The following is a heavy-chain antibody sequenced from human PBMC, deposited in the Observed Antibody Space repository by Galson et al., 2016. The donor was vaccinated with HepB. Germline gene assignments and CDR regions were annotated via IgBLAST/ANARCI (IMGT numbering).Heavy chain of an antibody. J-gene: IGHJ4*02. V-gene: IGHV3-23*01. CDR1: GFTFSSYA. CDR3: AKARADDYGDYGGLG. CDR2: ISYSGGST. Sequence: SLRLSCAASGFTFSSYAMSWVRQAPGKGLEWVSAISYSGGSTYYADPVKGRFTISRDNSKNPLYLQMNSLRAEDTAVYYCAKARADDYGDYGGLGWGQGTLVTVSS. D-gene: IGHD4-17*01.